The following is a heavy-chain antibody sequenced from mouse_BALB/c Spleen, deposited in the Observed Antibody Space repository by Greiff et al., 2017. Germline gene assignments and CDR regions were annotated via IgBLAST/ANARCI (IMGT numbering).Heavy chain of an antibody. CDR3: ARVPHFDGLEYAMDY. CDR1: GFNIKDTY. D-gene: IGHD1-2*01. Sequence: EVKLVESGAELVKPGASVKLSCTASGFNIKDTYMHWVKQRPEQGLEWIGRIDPANGNTKYDPKFQGKATITADTSSNTAYLQLSSLTSEDTAVYYCARVPHFDGLEYAMDYWGQGTSVTVSS. J-gene: IGHJ4*01. V-gene: IGHV14-3*02. CDR2: IDPANGNT.